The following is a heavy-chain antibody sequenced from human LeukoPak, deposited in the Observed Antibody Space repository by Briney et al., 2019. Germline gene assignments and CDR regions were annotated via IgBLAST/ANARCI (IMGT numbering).Heavy chain of an antibody. Sequence: PGGSLRLSCAASGFTFSHHGMHWVRQAPGKGLEWVAFILYDGSNKYYVDSVEGRFTISRDNSKNALSLQMNSLRAEDTAMYYCAKAVDKGTGYYMDFWGQGTLVTVPS. J-gene: IGHJ4*02. CDR1: GFTFSHHG. CDR3: AKAVDKGTGYYMDF. CDR2: ILYDGSNK. V-gene: IGHV3-30*02. D-gene: IGHD3-22*01.